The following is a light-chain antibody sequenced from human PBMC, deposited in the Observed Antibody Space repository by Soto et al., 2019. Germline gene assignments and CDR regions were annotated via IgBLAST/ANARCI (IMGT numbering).Light chain of an antibody. CDR2: EDT. CDR1: SSDVGSHPL. J-gene: IGLJ1*01. Sequence: QSALTQPASVSGSPGQSITISCAGTSSDVGSHPLVSWYQQHPGKAPKLMISEDTKRPSGVSNRFSGSKSGNMASLTISGLQAEDEAAYYCCSYAGSSTFYVFGTGTKLTVL. V-gene: IGLV2-23*02. CDR3: CSYAGSSTFYV.